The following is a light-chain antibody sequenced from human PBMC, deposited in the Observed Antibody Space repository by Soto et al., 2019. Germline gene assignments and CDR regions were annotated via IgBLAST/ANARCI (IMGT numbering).Light chain of an antibody. J-gene: IGKJ1*01. Sequence: DIVMTQSPDSLAVSLGERATINCKSSQSVLYSSNNKNYLAWYQQKPGQPPKLLIYWASTRESGVPDRFSGSGSRTDFTPTISSLQAEDVAVYYCQQYYRPWTFGQGTKVEIK. CDR3: QQYYRPWT. CDR2: WAS. V-gene: IGKV4-1*01. CDR1: QSVLYSSNNKNY.